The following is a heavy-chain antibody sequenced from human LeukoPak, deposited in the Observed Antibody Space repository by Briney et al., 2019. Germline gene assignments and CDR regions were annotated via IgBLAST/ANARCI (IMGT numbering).Heavy chain of an antibody. J-gene: IGHJ5*02. CDR3: ASGRITMVRGVIITGWFDP. D-gene: IGHD3-10*01. Sequence: SGTLSLTCAVSGGSISSSNWWSWVRPPPGKGLEWIGEIYHSGSTNYNPSLKSRVTISVDKSKNQFSLKLSSVTAADTVVYYCASGRITMVRGVIITGWFDPWGQGTLVTVSS. CDR1: GGSISSSNW. V-gene: IGHV4-4*02. CDR2: IYHSGST.